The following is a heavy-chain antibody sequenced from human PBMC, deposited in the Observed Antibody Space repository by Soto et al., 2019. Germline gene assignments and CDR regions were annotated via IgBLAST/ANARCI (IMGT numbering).Heavy chain of an antibody. CDR1: GGSISSYY. J-gene: IGHJ3*02. V-gene: IGHV4-59*01. Sequence: SETLSLTCTVSGGSISSYYWSWIRQPPGKGLEWIGYIYYSGSTNYNPSLKSRVTISVDTSKNQFSPKLSSVTAADTAVYYCAIRGGFRAAAGRSGAFDIWGQGTMVTVSS. D-gene: IGHD6-13*01. CDR2: IYYSGST. CDR3: AIRGGFRAAAGRSGAFDI.